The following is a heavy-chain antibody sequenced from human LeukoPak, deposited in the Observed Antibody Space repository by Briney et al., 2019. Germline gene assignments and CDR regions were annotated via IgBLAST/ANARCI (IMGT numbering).Heavy chain of an antibody. D-gene: IGHD5-24*01. V-gene: IGHV3-74*01. CDR2: IPTDETPT. Sequence: GGSLRLSCAASGFIFSNFVMHWVRQAPGKGLVWVSRIPTDETPTNYADSVQGRFTISRDNSKNTLYLQMNSLRVEDTAVYYCAKPPYGRDVYNYFDYWGQGTPVTVSS. CDR1: GFIFSNFV. J-gene: IGHJ4*02. CDR3: AKPPYGRDVYNYFDY.